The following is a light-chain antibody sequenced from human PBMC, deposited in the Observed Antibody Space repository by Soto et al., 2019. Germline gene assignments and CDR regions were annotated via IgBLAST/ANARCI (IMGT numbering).Light chain of an antibody. CDR2: TAS. CDR1: QDIAIY. CDR3: QHCNTSWT. J-gene: IGKJ1*01. V-gene: IGKV1-9*01. Sequence: IQLTESPASLSASVGARVTFTGRASQDIAIYLAWYQQKPGEAPNLLIHTASTLQSGVPSRLSGSGSGTEFSLTISSMQPDDSATYYCQHCNTSWTFGQGTKVDIK.